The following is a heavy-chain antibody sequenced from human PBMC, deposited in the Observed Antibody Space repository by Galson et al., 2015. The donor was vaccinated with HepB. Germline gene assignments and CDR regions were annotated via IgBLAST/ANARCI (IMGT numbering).Heavy chain of an antibody. Sequence: TLSLTCTVSGGSISSGGYFWSWIRQHPGKGLEWIGYIYYSGSTYYNPSLKSRVTISVDTSKNQSSLKLSSVTAADTAVYYCARHYGSGNNWFDPWGQGTLVTVSS. CDR3: ARHYGSGNNWFDP. V-gene: IGHV4-31*03. CDR1: GGSISSGGYF. CDR2: IYYSGST. D-gene: IGHD3-10*01. J-gene: IGHJ5*02.